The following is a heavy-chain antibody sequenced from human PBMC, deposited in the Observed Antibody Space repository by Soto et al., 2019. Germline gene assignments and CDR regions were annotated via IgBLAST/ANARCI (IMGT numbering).Heavy chain of an antibody. CDR2: IYDTGST. CDR1: GGSISGSDYS. D-gene: IGHD1-26*01. Sequence: QLQLQESGSGLVKPSQTLSLTCTVSGGSISGSDYSWSWIRQHPGKGLEWIGYIYDTGSTYYNPSLKNGVTKPVDRAKNQFSMNVHSVTAADTAVYYCARAWELRGFDYWGQGALVTVSS. V-gene: IGHV4-30-2*01. J-gene: IGHJ4*02. CDR3: ARAWELRGFDY.